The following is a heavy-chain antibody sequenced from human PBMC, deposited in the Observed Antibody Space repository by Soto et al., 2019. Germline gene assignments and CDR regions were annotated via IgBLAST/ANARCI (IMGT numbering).Heavy chain of an antibody. Sequence: EVQLVESGGNLVQPGGSLRLSCAAFEFTCGNYFMGWVRQAPGKGLEWVANIKEDGSVQYHVDSVRGRFTISRDNAKSSLYLQMDSLRADDTAVYYCARNNLWKLDWWGQGTLVTVSS. D-gene: IGHD2-21*01. CDR1: EFTCGNYF. CDR3: ARNNLWKLDW. J-gene: IGHJ4*02. V-gene: IGHV3-7*05. CDR2: IKEDGSVQ.